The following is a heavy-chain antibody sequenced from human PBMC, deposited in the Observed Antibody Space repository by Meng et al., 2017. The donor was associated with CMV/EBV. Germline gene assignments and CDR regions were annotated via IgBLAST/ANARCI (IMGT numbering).Heavy chain of an antibody. V-gene: IGHV3-30-3*01. CDR3: ARGGGSGYYFDY. CDR2: ISYDGSNK. D-gene: IGHD3-22*01. J-gene: IGHJ4*02. Sequence: QVQLVESGGGVVQPGRSLRRSCAASGFTFSSYAMHWVRQGPGKGVEWVAVISYDGSNKYYADSVKGRFTISRDNSKNTLYLQMNSLRAEDTAVYYCARGGGSGYYFDYWGQGTLVTVSS. CDR1: GFTFSSYA.